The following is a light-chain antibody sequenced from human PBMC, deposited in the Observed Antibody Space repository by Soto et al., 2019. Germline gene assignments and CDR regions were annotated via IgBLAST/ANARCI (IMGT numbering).Light chain of an antibody. CDR2: DVT. J-gene: IGLJ1*01. CDR3: SSYTTSSTYV. Sequence: QSALTQPRSVSGSPGQSVTISCTGTSSDVGAYKYVSWYQHYPGEAPKVMIYDVTNRPSWASNRFSGSKSGNTASLTISGLQAEDEADYYCSSYTTSSTYVFGTGTKVTVL. V-gene: IGLV2-14*03. CDR1: SSDVGAYKY.